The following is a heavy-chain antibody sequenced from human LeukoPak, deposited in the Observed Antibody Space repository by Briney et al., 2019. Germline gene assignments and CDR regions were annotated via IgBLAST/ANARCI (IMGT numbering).Heavy chain of an antibody. J-gene: IGHJ4*02. CDR2: IYYSGST. CDR1: GGSISNGGYY. CDR3: ARVSDRDDVFDY. Sequence: SETLSLTCTVSGGSISNGGYYWGWIRQHPGKGLEWMGYIYYSGSTYYNPSLKSRVSISVDTSKNQFSLKLSSVTAADTAVYYCARVSDRDDVFDYWGQGALVTVSS. V-gene: IGHV4-31*03. D-gene: IGHD1-1*01.